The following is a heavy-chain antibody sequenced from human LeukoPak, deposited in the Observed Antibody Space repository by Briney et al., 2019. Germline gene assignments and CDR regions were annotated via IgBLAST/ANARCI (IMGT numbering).Heavy chain of an antibody. Sequence: GASVKVSCKASGYTFTSYGISWVRQAPGQGLEWMGWISAYNGNTNYAQKLQGRVTMTTNTSTSTAYMELRSLRSDDTAVYYCARGGIYEQWLVMLDYWGQGTLVTVSS. D-gene: IGHD6-19*01. CDR1: GYTFTSYG. J-gene: IGHJ4*02. CDR3: ARGGIYEQWLVMLDY. V-gene: IGHV1-18*01. CDR2: ISAYNGNT.